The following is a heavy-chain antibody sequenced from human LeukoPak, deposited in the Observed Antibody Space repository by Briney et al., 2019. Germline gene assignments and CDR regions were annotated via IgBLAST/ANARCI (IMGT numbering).Heavy chain of an antibody. CDR1: GGSISSYY. Sequence: SETLSLTCTVSGGSISSYYWSWIRQPAGKGLEWIGRIYTSGSTNYNPSLKSRVTMSVDTSKNQFSLNLSSVTAADTAVYYCARDDTAMVTNDAFDIWGQGTMVTVSS. D-gene: IGHD5-18*01. J-gene: IGHJ3*02. CDR2: IYTSGST. V-gene: IGHV4-4*07. CDR3: ARDDTAMVTNDAFDI.